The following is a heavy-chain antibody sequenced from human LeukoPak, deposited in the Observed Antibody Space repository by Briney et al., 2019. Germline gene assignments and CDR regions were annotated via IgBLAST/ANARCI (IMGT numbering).Heavy chain of an antibody. CDR1: GFTFSSYA. CDR3: AREGGWELAPPPYFQH. CDR2: ISYDGSNN. D-gene: IGHD1-26*01. J-gene: IGHJ1*01. V-gene: IGHV3-30-3*01. Sequence: GGSLRLSCAASGFTFSSYAMHWVRQAPGKGLEWVAVISYDGSNNYYADSVKGRFTISRDNSKNSLYLQMNSLRAEDTAVYYCAREGGWELAPPPYFQHWGQGTLVTVSS.